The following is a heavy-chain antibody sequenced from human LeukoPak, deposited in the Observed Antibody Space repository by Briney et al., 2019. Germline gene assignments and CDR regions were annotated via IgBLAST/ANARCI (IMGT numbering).Heavy chain of an antibody. CDR3: ARGGGSGVYVYYYGMDV. V-gene: IGHV4-34*01. CDR1: GGSFSGYY. CDR2: INHSGST. J-gene: IGHJ6*04. Sequence: SETLSLTGAGYGGSFSGYYWSWIRQPPGEGLEWIGEINHSGSTNYNPSLKSRVTISVDTSENQFSLKLSSVTAADTAVYYCARGGGSGVYVYYYGMDVWGKGTTVTVSS. D-gene: IGHD6-19*01.